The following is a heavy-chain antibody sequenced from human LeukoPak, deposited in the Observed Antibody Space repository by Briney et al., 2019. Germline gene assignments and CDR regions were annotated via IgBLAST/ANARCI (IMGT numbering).Heavy chain of an antibody. D-gene: IGHD6-19*01. Sequence: ASVKVSCKVSGYTLTELSMHWVRQAPGNGLEWMGGFDPEDGETIYAQKFQGRVTMTEDTSTDTAYMELSSLRSEDTAVYYCATVQPSGQWLPPDYFQHWGQGTLVTVSS. V-gene: IGHV1-24*01. CDR1: GYTLTELS. CDR3: ATVQPSGQWLPPDYFQH. CDR2: FDPEDGET. J-gene: IGHJ1*01.